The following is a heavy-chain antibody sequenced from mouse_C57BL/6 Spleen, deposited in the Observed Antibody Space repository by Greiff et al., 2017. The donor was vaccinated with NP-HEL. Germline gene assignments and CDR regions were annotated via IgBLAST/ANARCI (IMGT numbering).Heavy chain of an antibody. CDR3: ARDYGSSYPYYFDY. J-gene: IGHJ2*01. V-gene: IGHV1-66*01. D-gene: IGHD1-1*01. CDR1: GYSFTSYY. Sequence: VQLQQSGPELVKPGASVKISCKASGYSFTSYYIHWVKQRPGQGLEWIGWIYPGSGNTKYNEKFKGKATLTADTSSSTAYMQLSSLTSEDSAVYYCARDYGSSYPYYFDYWGQGTTLTVSS. CDR2: IYPGSGNT.